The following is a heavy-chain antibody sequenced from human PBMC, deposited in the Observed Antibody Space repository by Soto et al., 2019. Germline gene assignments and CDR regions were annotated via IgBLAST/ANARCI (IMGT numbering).Heavy chain of an antibody. Sequence: QLQLQESGPGLVKPSETLSLSCTVSGGSISSSSHYWGWIRQSPGRGLEWIGSIYYSGSTYYNPSPPSRVTITVDTSNNEVSLRVRAVTAADTAVYYCARRERAGGTDWWFAPWGQGTLVTVSS. V-gene: IGHV4-39*01. J-gene: IGHJ5*02. CDR1: GGSISSSSHY. D-gene: IGHD6-13*01. CDR3: ARRERAGGTDWWFAP. CDR2: IYYSGST.